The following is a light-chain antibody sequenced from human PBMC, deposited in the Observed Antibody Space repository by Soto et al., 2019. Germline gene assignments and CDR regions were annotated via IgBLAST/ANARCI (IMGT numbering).Light chain of an antibody. CDR2: DVS. CDR3: CSYAGSYTHV. V-gene: IGLV2-11*01. CDR1: SSDVGRYSY. Sequence: QSALTQPRSVSGSPGQSVSISCTGTSSDVGRYSYVSWYQQHPGKAPKLMIYDVSERPSGVPDRFSGSKSGNTGNTASLTISGLQAEDEADYYCCSYAGSYTHVFGSGTKLTVL. J-gene: IGLJ6*01.